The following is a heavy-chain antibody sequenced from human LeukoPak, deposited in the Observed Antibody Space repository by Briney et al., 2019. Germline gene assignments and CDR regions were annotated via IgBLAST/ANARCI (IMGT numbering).Heavy chain of an antibody. D-gene: IGHD4-17*01. CDR3: AKDSVLTVTSGADY. Sequence: GGSLRLSCAASGFTFSSYAMSWVRQAPGKGLEWVSAISGSGGSTYYADSVKGRFTISRDNSKNTLYLQMNSLRAEDTAVYYCAKDSVLTVTSGADYWGQGTLVTVSS. CDR2: ISGSGGST. V-gene: IGHV3-23*01. CDR1: GFTFSSYA. J-gene: IGHJ4*02.